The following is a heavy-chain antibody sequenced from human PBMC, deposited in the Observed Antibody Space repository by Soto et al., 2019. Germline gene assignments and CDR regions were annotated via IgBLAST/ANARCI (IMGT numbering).Heavy chain of an antibody. CDR1: GGSFSGYY. D-gene: IGHD3-22*01. V-gene: IGHV4-34*01. CDR2: INHSGST. J-gene: IGHJ4*02. Sequence: SETLSLTCAVYGGSFSGYYWSWIRQPPGKGLEWIGEINHSGSTNYNPSLKSRVTISVDTSKNQFSLKLSSVTAADTAVYYCATANYYDSSGDYWGQGTLVTVAS. CDR3: ATANYYDSSGDY.